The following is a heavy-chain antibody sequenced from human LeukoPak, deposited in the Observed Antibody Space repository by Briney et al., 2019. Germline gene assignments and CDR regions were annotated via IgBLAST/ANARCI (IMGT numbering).Heavy chain of an antibody. J-gene: IGHJ5*02. CDR1: GYTFTSYD. D-gene: IGHD3-10*01. Sequence: ASVKVSCKASGYTFTSYDINWVRQATGQGLEWMGWMNPNSGNTGYAQKFQGRVTMTRNTSISTAYMELSSLRSEDTAVYYCARGLRIDVLLWFGELFYSFDPWGQGTLVTVSS. V-gene: IGHV1-8*01. CDR2: MNPNSGNT. CDR3: ARGLRIDVLLWFGELFYSFDP.